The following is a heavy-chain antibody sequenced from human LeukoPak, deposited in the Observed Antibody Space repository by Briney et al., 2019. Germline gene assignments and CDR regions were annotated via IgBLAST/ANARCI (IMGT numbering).Heavy chain of an antibody. CDR3: SRGSGWLSVY. D-gene: IGHD6-19*01. J-gene: IGHJ4*02. CDR2: ISGGTT. CDR1: GFTFGDYL. Sequence: GGSLRLSCTASGFTFGDYLMSWFRQAPGKGLEWVCFISGGTTEYAASVKGRFTISRDDSTSIAYLQMNNLTTEDTAVYYCSRGSGWLSVYWGQGTLVTVSS. V-gene: IGHV3-49*03.